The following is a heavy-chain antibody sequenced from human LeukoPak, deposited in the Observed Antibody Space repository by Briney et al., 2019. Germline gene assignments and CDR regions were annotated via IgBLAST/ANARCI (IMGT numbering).Heavy chain of an antibody. CDR1: GFTFSSYN. Sequence: GGSLRLSCAAAGFTFSSYNLYWVRQAPGKGLEWVAVISKDGGFKYYADSVKGRFTISRDNSKNTFYLQMNSLIIEDTAVYYCTREEYSSFWSTAGAFDIWGQGTMVTVSS. D-gene: IGHD6-19*01. V-gene: IGHV3-30*03. J-gene: IGHJ3*02. CDR2: ISKDGGFK. CDR3: TREEYSSFWSTAGAFDI.